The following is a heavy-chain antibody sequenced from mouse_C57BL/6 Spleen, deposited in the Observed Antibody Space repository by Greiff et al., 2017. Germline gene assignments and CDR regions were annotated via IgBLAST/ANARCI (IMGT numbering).Heavy chain of an antibody. J-gene: IGHJ2*01. CDR2: IDPSDSET. V-gene: IGHV1-52*01. CDR1: VYTFTSYW. D-gene: IGHD1-1*01. Sequence: KQSCKASVYTFTSYWMHWVKQRPIQGLEWIGNIDPSDSETHYNQKFKDNATLTVDKSSSSAYMHLRRLTSEYSEFYICASLGYYGGFDYWGQGTTLTVSS. CDR3: ASLGYYGGFDY.